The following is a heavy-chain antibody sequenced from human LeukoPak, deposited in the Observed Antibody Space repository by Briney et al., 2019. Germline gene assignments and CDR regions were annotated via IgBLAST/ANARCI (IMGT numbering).Heavy chain of an antibody. Sequence: SETLSLTCTVSGGSISSSSYYWGWIRQPPGKGVEWIGSIYYSGSTYYNPSLKSRVTISVDTSKNQFSLKLSSVTAADTAVYYCARLGANYYDSSGYYPFDYWGQGTLVTVSS. V-gene: IGHV4-39*01. J-gene: IGHJ4*02. CDR2: IYYSGST. D-gene: IGHD3-22*01. CDR1: GGSISSSSYY. CDR3: ARLGANYYDSSGYYPFDY.